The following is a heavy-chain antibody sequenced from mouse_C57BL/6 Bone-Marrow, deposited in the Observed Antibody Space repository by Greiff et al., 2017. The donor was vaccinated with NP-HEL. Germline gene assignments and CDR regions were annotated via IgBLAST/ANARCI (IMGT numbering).Heavy chain of an antibody. D-gene: IGHD1-1*01. J-gene: IGHJ4*01. CDR2: IDPSDSYT. Sequence: QVHVKQPGAELVMPGASVKLSCKASGYTFTSYWMHWVKQRPGQGLEWIGEIDPSDSYTNYTQKFKGKSTLTVDKSSSTAYMQLISLTSEDSAVYYCAREGHYGSSCMDYWGQGTSVTVSS. V-gene: IGHV1-69*01. CDR1: GYTFTSYW. CDR3: AREGHYGSSCMDY.